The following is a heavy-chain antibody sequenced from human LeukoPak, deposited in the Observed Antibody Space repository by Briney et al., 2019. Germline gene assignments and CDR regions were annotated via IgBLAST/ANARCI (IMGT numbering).Heavy chain of an antibody. D-gene: IGHD5-18*01. CDR3: ASSYGRYFDY. J-gene: IGHJ4*02. CDR2: IYSGGST. Sequence: GGSLRLSCAASGFTVSSNYMSWVRQAPGKELEWVSVIYSGGSTYYADSVRGRFTISRDNSKSTLYLQMNSLRAEDTAVYYCASSYGRYFDYWGQGTLVTVSS. V-gene: IGHV3-66*01. CDR1: GFTVSSNY.